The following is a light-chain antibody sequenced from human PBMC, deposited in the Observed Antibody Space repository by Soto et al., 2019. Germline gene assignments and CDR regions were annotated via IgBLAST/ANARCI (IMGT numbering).Light chain of an antibody. J-gene: IGLJ2*01. CDR1: SSDVGSYNL. V-gene: IGLV2-23*03. CDR3: CSYAGSSTFVV. Sequence: QSALTQPASVSGYPGQSITISCTGTSSDVGSYNLVSWYQQHPGKAPKLMIYEGSKRPSGVSNRFSGYKSGNTASLTISGLQAEDEADYYCCSYAGSSTFVVFGGGTKLTVL. CDR2: EGS.